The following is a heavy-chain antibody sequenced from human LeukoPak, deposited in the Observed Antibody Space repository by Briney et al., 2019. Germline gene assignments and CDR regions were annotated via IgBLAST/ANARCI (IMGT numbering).Heavy chain of an antibody. J-gene: IGHJ4*02. CDR3: ARRDDSSGYHKIFDY. CDR1: GDSISSGPYY. CDR2: IYYGENT. V-gene: IGHV4-39*01. D-gene: IGHD3-22*01. Sequence: PSETLSLTCTVSGDSISSGPYYWGWIRQPRGKGLEWIGNIYYGENTYYNPSLKSRVTISIDTSNNQFYLKLSSLTAADTAVYYCARRDDSSGYHKIFDYWGQGTLVTVSS.